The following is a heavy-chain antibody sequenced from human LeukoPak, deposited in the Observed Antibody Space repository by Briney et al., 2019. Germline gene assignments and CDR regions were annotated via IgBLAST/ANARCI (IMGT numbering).Heavy chain of an antibody. CDR3: ASEMTGRASYYFDY. CDR1: GFTFSSYS. D-gene: IGHD3-9*01. Sequence: GGSLRLSCAASGFTFSSYSMNWVRHVPGKGLEWVSVIYSGDNTYYADSVKGRFIISRDNSKNTLYLQMNSLRAEDTAVYYCASEMTGRASYYFDYWGQGTLVTVSS. V-gene: IGHV3-66*01. J-gene: IGHJ4*02. CDR2: IYSGDNT.